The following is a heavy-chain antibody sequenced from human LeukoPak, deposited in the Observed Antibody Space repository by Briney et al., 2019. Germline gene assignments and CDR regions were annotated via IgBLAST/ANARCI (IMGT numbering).Heavy chain of an antibody. D-gene: IGHD4-11*01. V-gene: IGHV3-74*01. Sequence: GGSLRLSCAFSGFTFNSHYVHWVRQAPGQGLLWVSRTTDDATTTYADSVRGRFTISRDIAKKTLYLQMNSLRAEVTAVYYCARGHLYSFDHWGQGALVTVSS. CDR1: GFTFNSHY. J-gene: IGHJ4*02. CDR3: ARGHLYSFDH. CDR2: TTDDATTT.